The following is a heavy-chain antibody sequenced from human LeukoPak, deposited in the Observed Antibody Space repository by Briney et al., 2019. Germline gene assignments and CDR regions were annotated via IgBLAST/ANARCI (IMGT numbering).Heavy chain of an antibody. D-gene: IGHD2-2*02. CDR3: AKDRLKYCSSTSCYIPKR. J-gene: IGHJ4*02. V-gene: IGHV3-43D*03. CDR2: LSWNGGST. Sequence: GGSLRLSCTASGFTFDDYAMHWVRQAPGKGLKWVSLLSWNGGSTYYADSVKGRFTISRVNSKNSLYLQMNSLTAEDTALYYCAKDRLKYCSSTSCYIPKRWGQGTLVTVSS. CDR1: GFTFDDYA.